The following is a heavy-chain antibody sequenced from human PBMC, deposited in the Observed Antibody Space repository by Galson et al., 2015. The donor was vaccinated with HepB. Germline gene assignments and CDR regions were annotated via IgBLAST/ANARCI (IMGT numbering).Heavy chain of an antibody. CDR3: AHRRPLHYYDSSGDVFVI. D-gene: IGHD3-22*01. J-gene: IGHJ3*02. CDR2: LYWDDDK. CDR1: GFSLSTSGVG. V-gene: IGHV2-5*02. Sequence: PALVKPTQTLTLTCTFSGFSLSTSGVGVGWIRQPPGKALEWLALLYWDDDKRYSPSLKSRLTITKDTSKNQVVLTMTNMEHVDTATYYGAHRRPLHYYDSSGDVFVIGGQGTRVTVSS.